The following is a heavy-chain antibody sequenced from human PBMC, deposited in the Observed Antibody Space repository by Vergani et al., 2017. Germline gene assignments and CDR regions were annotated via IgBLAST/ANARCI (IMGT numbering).Heavy chain of an antibody. CDR2: IYSGGST. V-gene: IGHV3-53*04. CDR1: GFTFSNAW. Sequence: EVQLVESGGGLVKPGGSLRLSCAASGFTFSNAWMSWVRQAPGKGLEWVSVIYSGGSTYYADSVKGRFTISRHNSKNTLYLQMNSLRAEDTAVYYCASPSYSSSWYRAFDIWGQGTMVTVSS. D-gene: IGHD6-13*01. CDR3: ASPSYSSSWYRAFDI. J-gene: IGHJ3*02.